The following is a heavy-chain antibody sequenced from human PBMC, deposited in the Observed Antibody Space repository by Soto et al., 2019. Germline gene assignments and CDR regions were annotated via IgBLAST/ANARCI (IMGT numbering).Heavy chain of an antibody. J-gene: IGHJ6*02. V-gene: IGHV3-30-3*01. CDR3: ARDRGFHSSWYASYYYGMDV. Sequence: VGSMRLWCAASELNFGGYAVRWIRQAPGKGLEWVAVISYDGSNKYYADSVKGRFTISRDNSKNTLYLQMNSLRAEDTAVYYCARDRGFHSSWYASYYYGMDVWGQGTTVTVSS. CDR1: ELNFGGYA. CDR2: ISYDGSNK. D-gene: IGHD6-13*01.